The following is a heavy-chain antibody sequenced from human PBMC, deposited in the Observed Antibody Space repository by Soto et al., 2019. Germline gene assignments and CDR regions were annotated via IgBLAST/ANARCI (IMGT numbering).Heavy chain of an antibody. CDR1: GYTFTGYY. CDR3: ARESEGITMVRGVIYY. J-gene: IGHJ4*02. V-gene: IGHV1-2*04. Sequence: QVQLVQSGAEVKKPGASVKVSCKASGYTFTGYYMHWVRQAPGQGLEWMGWITPNSGGTNYAQKFQGWVTMTRDTSISAAYMELSRLRYDDTAVYYCARESEGITMVRGVIYYWGQGTQVTVSS. CDR2: ITPNSGGT. D-gene: IGHD3-10*01.